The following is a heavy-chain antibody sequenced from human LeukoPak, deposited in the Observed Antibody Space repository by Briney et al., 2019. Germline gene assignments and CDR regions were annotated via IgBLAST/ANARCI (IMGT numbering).Heavy chain of an antibody. Sequence: GGSLRLSCAASGFTFTNFWMSWVRQVPGKGLEWVANIKQDGSEKFYADSVKGRFTISRDDAKNSLCLQMNSLRVEDTAVYYCARDLGPWGQGILVTVSS. CDR2: IKQDGSEK. CDR1: GFTFTNFW. J-gene: IGHJ5*02. CDR3: ARDLGP. V-gene: IGHV3-7*01. D-gene: IGHD3-16*01.